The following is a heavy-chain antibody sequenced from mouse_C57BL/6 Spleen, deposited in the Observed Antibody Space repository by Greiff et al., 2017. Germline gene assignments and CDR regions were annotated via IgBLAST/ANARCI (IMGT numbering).Heavy chain of an antibody. V-gene: IGHV3-6*01. Sequence: EVQLQESGPGLVKPSQSLSLTCSVTGYSITSGYYWNWIRQFPGNKLEWMGYISYDGSNNYNPSLKNRISITRDTSKNQFFLKLNSVTTEDTATYYCARDGGYYSNYNYFDYWGQGTTLTVSS. D-gene: IGHD2-5*01. CDR1: GYSITSGYY. CDR2: ISYDGSN. J-gene: IGHJ2*01. CDR3: ARDGGYYSNYNYFDY.